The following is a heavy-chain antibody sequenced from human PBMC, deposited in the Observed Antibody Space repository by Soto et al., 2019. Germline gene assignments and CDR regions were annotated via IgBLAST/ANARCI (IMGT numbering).Heavy chain of an antibody. CDR1: GFTFSSYA. Sequence: PGGSLRLSCAASGFTFSSYAMHWVRQAPGKGLEWVAVISYDGSNKYYPDSVKGRFTISRDNSKNTLYLQMNSLRAEDTAVYYCARVRLQLWSNDYFDYWGQGTLVTVSS. V-gene: IGHV3-30-3*01. J-gene: IGHJ4*02. D-gene: IGHD5-18*01. CDR2: ISYDGSNK. CDR3: ARVRLQLWSNDYFDY.